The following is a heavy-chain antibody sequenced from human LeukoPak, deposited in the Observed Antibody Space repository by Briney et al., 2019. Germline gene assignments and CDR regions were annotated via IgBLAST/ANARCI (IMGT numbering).Heavy chain of an antibody. Sequence: SWVRQPPGKGLEWIGYIYYSGSTYYNPSLKSRVTISVDTSKNQFSLKLSSVTAADTAVYYCARASVVRLIFDYWGQGTLVTVSS. V-gene: IGHV4-30-4*08. CDR2: IYYSGST. J-gene: IGHJ4*02. D-gene: IGHD3-10*01. CDR3: ARASVVRLIFDY.